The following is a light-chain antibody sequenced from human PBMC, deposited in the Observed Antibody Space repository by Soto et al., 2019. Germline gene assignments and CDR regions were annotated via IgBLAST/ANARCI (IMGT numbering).Light chain of an antibody. V-gene: IGLV1-40*01. CDR1: SSNIGAGYD. J-gene: IGLJ2*01. Sequence: QSVLTQPPSVSGAPGQRVTISCTGSSSNIGAGYDVHWYQQLPGTAPKLLIYSNSNRPSGVPDRFSGSKSGTSASLAITGLQAGDEADYYCQSYDSSLSGANVVFGGGTKVTVL. CDR2: SNS. CDR3: QSYDSSLSGANVV.